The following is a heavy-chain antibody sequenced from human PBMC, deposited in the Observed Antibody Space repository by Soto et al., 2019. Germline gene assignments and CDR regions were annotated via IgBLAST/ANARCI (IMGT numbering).Heavy chain of an antibody. J-gene: IGHJ4*02. CDR2: ISNSGSPI. D-gene: IGHD6-13*01. V-gene: IGHV3-11*01. CDR3: ARGVAGQSSTWYFPLSFDY. Sequence: QVHLVESGGGLVKPGGSLRLSCAASGFTFTDYYITWIRQAPGKGLEWISYISNSGSPIFFADSVKGRFTISRDNANNTVYLQMTNLRADDTAVYYCARGVAGQSSTWYFPLSFDYWGLGTLVTVSS. CDR1: GFTFTDYY.